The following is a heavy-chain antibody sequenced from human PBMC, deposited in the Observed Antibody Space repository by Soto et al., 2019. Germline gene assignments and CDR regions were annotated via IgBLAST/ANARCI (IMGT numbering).Heavy chain of an antibody. V-gene: IGHV4-34*01. CDR2: INHSGST. D-gene: IGHD6-13*01. J-gene: IGHJ4*02. Sequence: QVQLQQWGAGLLKPSETLSLTCAVYGGSFSGYYWSWIRQPPGKGLEWIGEINHSGSTNYNPSLKSRVTISVDTSKNQFPLKLSSVTAADTAVYYCARGRGAAAGSNYWGQGTLVTVSS. CDR3: ARGRGAAAGSNY. CDR1: GGSFSGYY.